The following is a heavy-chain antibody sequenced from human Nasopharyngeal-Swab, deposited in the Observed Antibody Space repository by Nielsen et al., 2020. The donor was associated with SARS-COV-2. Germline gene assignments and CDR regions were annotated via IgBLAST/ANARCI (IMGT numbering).Heavy chain of an antibody. CDR1: GYTFTSYD. Sequence: ASVKVSCKASGYTFTSYDINWVRQATGQGLEWMGGFDPEDGETIYAQKFQGRVTMTEDTSTDTAYMELSSLRSEDTAVYYCATVRQIITIFGVGRPGNWFDPWGQGTLVTVSS. V-gene: IGHV1-24*01. CDR3: ATVRQIITIFGVGRPGNWFDP. D-gene: IGHD3-3*01. J-gene: IGHJ5*02. CDR2: FDPEDGET.